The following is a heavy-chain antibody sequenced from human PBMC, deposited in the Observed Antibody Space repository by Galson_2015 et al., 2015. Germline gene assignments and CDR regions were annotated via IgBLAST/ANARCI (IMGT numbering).Heavy chain of an antibody. CDR1: GFTFSSYD. CDR3: ARGLGYSSSSPFDC. CDR2: IGTAGDT. J-gene: IGHJ4*02. Sequence: SLRLSCAASGFTFSSYDMHWVRQATGKGLEWVSAIGTAGDTYYPGSVKGRFTISRENAKNSLYLQMNSLRAGDTAVYYCARGLGYSSSSPFDCWGQGTLVTVSS. V-gene: IGHV3-13*01. D-gene: IGHD6-6*01.